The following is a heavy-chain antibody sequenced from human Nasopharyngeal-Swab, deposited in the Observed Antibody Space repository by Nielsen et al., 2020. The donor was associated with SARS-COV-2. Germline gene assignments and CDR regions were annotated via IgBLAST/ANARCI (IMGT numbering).Heavy chain of an antibody. CDR1: GFTFDDYA. J-gene: IGHJ4*02. V-gene: IGHV3-9*01. CDR3: ARGNGGNSRLDY. CDR2: ITWNSGSI. Sequence: SLKISCAASGFTFDDYAMHWVRQAPGKGLEWVSGITWNSGSIGYADSVKGRFTISRDNAKNSLYLQMNSLRIEDTALYYCARGNGGNSRLDYWGQGTLVTVSS. D-gene: IGHD4-23*01.